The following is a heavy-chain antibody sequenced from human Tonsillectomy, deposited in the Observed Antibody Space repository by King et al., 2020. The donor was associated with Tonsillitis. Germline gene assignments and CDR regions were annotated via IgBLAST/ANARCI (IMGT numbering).Heavy chain of an antibody. V-gene: IGHV4-34*01. J-gene: IGHJ6*02. CDR2: IXHSGST. CDR1: GGSFSGYY. Sequence: VQLQQWGAGLLKPSETLSLTCAVYGGSFSGYYWSWIRQPPGKGLEWIGEIXHSGSTNYNPSLKSXVTISVDTSKNQFSLKLSSVTAADTAVYYCARGPPSYNYYYYYGMDVWGQGTTVTVSS. CDR3: ARGPPSYNYYYYYGMDV. D-gene: IGHD4-11*01.